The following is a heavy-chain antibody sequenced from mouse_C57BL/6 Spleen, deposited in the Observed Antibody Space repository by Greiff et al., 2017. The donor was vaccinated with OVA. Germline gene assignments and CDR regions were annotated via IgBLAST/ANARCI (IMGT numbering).Heavy chain of an antibody. D-gene: IGHD1-1*01. CDR3: ARSDYYGSSDYFDY. J-gene: IGHJ2*01. V-gene: IGHV5-9*01. Sequence: EVKVVESGGGLVKPGGSLKLSCAASGFTFSSYTMSWVRQTPGKRLEWVATISGGGGNTYYPDSVKGRFTISRDNAKNTLYLQMSSLRSEDTALYYCARSDYYGSSDYFDYWGQGTTLTVSS. CDR1: GFTFSSYT. CDR2: ISGGGGNT.